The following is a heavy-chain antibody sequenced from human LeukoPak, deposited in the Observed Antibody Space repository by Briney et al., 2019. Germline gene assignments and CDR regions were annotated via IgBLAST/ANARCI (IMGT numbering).Heavy chain of an antibody. CDR3: ARANFLYCSSATCLFDY. CDR1: GYTFTDYY. J-gene: IGHJ4*02. V-gene: IGHV1-2*02. D-gene: IGHD2-2*01. CDR2: INPNDGDT. Sequence: ASVKVSCKASGYTFTDYYMHWVRQAPGQGFEWMGWINPNDGDTNYAQKFQGRVTMTRDTSISTAHMEVSRLRSDDTAVYYCARANFLYCSSATCLFDYWGQGTLVTVSS.